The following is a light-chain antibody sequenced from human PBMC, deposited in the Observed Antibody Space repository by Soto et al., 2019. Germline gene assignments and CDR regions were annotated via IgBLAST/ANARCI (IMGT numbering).Light chain of an antibody. CDR1: SSNIGRNT. CDR3: AAWDDSLNGYV. V-gene: IGLV1-44*01. J-gene: IGLJ1*01. CDR2: SNN. Sequence: QSVLTQAPSASETPGQRVTISCSGGSSNIGRNTVNWYQQLPGTAPKLLIYSNNQRPSGVPDRFSGSKSGTSASLAISGLQSEDEADYYCAAWDDSLNGYVFGTGTKVTVL.